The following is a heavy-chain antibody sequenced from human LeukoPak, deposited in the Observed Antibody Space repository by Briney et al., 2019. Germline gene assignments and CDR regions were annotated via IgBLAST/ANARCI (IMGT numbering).Heavy chain of an antibody. J-gene: IGHJ4*02. V-gene: IGHV3-21*01. D-gene: IGHD3-22*01. CDR1: GFSFSSYS. CDR3: ARLRRNSDRSDFFYYYDH. Sequence: GGSLRLSCAASGFSFSSYSMNWVRQAPGKGLEWVASVNTVSSYIYYADSMRGRFTISRDNAKNSLFLQMNSLRAEDTAVYYCARLRRNSDRSDFFYYYDHWGQGTLVTVSS. CDR2: VNTVSSYI.